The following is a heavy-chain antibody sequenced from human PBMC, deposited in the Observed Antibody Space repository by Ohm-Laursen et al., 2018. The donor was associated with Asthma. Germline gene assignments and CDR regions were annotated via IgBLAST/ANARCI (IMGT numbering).Heavy chain of an antibody. CDR2: ISAYNGNT. J-gene: IGHJ6*02. CDR3: ARGAGSYHSYGMDV. V-gene: IGHV1-18*01. CDR1: GGTFSSYA. Sequence: SVKVSCKASGGTFSSYAISWVRQAPGQGLEWMGWISAYNGNTNYAQKLQGRVTMTTDTSTSTAYMELRSLRSDDTAVYYCARGAGSYHSYGMDVWGQGTTVTVSS. D-gene: IGHD3-10*01.